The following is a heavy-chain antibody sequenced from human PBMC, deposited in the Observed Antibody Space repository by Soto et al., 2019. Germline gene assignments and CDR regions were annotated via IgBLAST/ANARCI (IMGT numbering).Heavy chain of an antibody. J-gene: IGHJ3*02. V-gene: IGHV1-2*02. Sequence: ASVKVSCKASGYTFTGYFIHWVRQAPGQGLEWMGSINPNSGATNYAESFQGRVTMTRDMSARTAYMDLTSLRSDDTAVYYCARESYNHEGFDIWAKGKWSPSPQ. CDR3: ARESYNHEGFDI. CDR1: GYTFTGYF. D-gene: IGHD3-10*01. CDR2: INPNSGAT.